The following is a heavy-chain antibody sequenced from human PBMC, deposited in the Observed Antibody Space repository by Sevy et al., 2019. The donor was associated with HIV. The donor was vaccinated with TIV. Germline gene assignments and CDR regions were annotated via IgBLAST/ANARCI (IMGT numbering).Heavy chain of an antibody. CDR1: GFTVSSNY. CDR2: IYSGGST. CDR3: ARHRVSGSPSWFDP. D-gene: IGHD1-26*01. Sequence: GGSLRLSCAASGFTVSSNYMSWVRQAPGKGLEWVSVIYSGGSTYYADSVKGRSTISRDNSKNTLYLQMNSLRAEDTAVYYCARHRVSGSPSWFDPWGEGTLVAVSS. J-gene: IGHJ5*02. V-gene: IGHV3-53*01.